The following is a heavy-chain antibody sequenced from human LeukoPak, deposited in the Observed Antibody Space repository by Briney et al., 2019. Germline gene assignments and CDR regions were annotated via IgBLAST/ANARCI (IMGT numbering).Heavy chain of an antibody. CDR1: GYTFTSYA. J-gene: IGHJ4*02. V-gene: IGHV1-3*01. CDR2: INAGNGNT. D-gene: IGHD3-22*01. Sequence: ASVKVSCKASGYTFTSYAMHWVRQAPGQRLEWMGWINAGNGNTKYSQKFQGRVTMTTDTSTSTAYMELRSLRSDDTAVYYCARGPINYYDSSGSDYWGQGTLVTVSS. CDR3: ARGPINYYDSSGSDY.